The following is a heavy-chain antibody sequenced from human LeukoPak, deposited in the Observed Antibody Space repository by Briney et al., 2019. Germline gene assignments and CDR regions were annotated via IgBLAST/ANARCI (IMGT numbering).Heavy chain of an antibody. Sequence: GGSLRLSCKASGFXFNNYVLSWVRQAPGKGLEWVSAISGGGDPTYYADSVKGRFTISRDTSKNTLYLQMNSLRAEDTAVYYCAKDPRGGFSGSWYFDYWGQGTLVTVSS. CDR3: AKDPRGGFSGSWYFDY. J-gene: IGHJ4*02. V-gene: IGHV3-23*01. CDR1: GFXFNNYV. CDR2: ISGGGDPT. D-gene: IGHD1-26*01.